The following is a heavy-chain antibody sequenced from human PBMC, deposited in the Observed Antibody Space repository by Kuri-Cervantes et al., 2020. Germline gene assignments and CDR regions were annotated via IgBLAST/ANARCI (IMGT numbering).Heavy chain of an antibody. CDR1: GGSISSYY. J-gene: IGHJ5*02. CDR2: IYYSGST. D-gene: IGHD3-3*01. V-gene: IGHV4-59*01. CDR3: ARDVRFLGRHNWFDP. Sequence: GSLRLSCTVSGGSISSYYWSWIRQPPGKGLEWIGYIYYSGSTNYNPSLKSRVTISVDTSKNQFSLKLSSVTATDTAVYYCARDVRFLGRHNWFDPWGQGTLVTVSS.